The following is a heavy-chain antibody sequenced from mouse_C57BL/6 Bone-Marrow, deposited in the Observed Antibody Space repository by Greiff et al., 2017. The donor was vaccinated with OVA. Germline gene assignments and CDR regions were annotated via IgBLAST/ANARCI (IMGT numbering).Heavy chain of an antibody. Sequence: QVQLQQPGAELVKPGASVKLSCKASGYTFTSYWMQWVKQRPGQGLEWIGEIDPSDSYTNYNQKFKGKATLTVDTSSSTAYMQLSSLTSEDSAVYYCARYGAMDYWGQGTSVTVSS. D-gene: IGHD1-1*02. CDR2: IDPSDSYT. CDR3: ARYGAMDY. CDR1: GYTFTSYW. V-gene: IGHV1-50*01. J-gene: IGHJ4*01.